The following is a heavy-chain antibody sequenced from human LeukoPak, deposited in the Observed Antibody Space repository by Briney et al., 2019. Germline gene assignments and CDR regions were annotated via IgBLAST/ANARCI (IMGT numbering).Heavy chain of an antibody. CDR3: ARRTHTFYVSRALDY. CDR1: GGSFSGYY. Sequence: SETLSLTCAVYGGSFSGYYWSWIRQPPGKGLEWIGEINHSGSTNYNPSLKSRVTISVDTSKDQFSLKLSSVTAADTAVYYCARRTHTFYVSRALDYWGQGTLVTASS. V-gene: IGHV4-34*01. CDR2: INHSGST. D-gene: IGHD3-22*01. J-gene: IGHJ4*02.